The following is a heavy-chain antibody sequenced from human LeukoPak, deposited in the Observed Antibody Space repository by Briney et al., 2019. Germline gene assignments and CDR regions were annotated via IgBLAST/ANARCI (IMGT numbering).Heavy chain of an antibody. CDR1: GYTFTSYA. J-gene: IGHJ4*02. V-gene: IGHV1-69*05. Sequence: GASVKVSCKASGYTFTSYAISWVRQAPGQGLEWMGRIIPIFGTANYAQKFQGRVTITTDESTSTAYMELSSLRSEDTAVYYCASTYYYDSSGYTFDYWGQGTLVTVSS. D-gene: IGHD3-22*01. CDR2: IIPIFGTA. CDR3: ASTYYYDSSGYTFDY.